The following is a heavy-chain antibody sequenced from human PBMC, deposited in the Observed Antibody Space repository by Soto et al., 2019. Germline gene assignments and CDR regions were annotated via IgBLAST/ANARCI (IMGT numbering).Heavy chain of an antibody. V-gene: IGHV3-53*01. J-gene: IGHJ6*02. Sequence: PGGSLRLSCAASGLAVTSNYMSWVRQAPGKGLEWVSIVYSSGTTYYADSVKGRFTISRDKSKNTIYLQMRNLRAEDTAVYYCAREDKYYYYYCMDVWGQGTTVTVSS. CDR3: AREDKYYYYYCMDV. CDR1: GLAVTSNY. CDR2: VYSSGTT.